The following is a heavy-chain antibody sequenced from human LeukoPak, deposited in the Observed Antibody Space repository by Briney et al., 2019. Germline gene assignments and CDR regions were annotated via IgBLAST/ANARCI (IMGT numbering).Heavy chain of an antibody. J-gene: IGHJ4*02. CDR3: ARDETKRGYSYGTSPFNY. CDR1: GFTFSSYA. V-gene: IGHV3-30*04. CDR2: ISNDGSNQ. D-gene: IGHD5-18*01. Sequence: GRSLRLSCAAFGFTFSSYALHWVRQAPGKGLERVALISNDGSNQYYADSVKGRFTISRDNSKNTVYLQMNSLRVEDTAVYYCARDETKRGYSYGTSPFNYWGQGTLVTVSS.